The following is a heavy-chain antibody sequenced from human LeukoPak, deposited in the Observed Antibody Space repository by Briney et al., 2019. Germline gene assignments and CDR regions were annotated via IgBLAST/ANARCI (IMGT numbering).Heavy chain of an antibody. CDR2: IYPSANT. Sequence: SETLSLTCTVSGVSISDSSYYWGWIRQSPVRGLEWIGRIYPSANTNYNPSLKSRVTMSVDTSKNQFSLKLSSVTAADTAVYYCARGQELLYWGQGTLVTVSS. V-gene: IGHV4-39*07. J-gene: IGHJ4*02. D-gene: IGHD1-26*01. CDR3: ARGQELLY. CDR1: GVSISDSSYY.